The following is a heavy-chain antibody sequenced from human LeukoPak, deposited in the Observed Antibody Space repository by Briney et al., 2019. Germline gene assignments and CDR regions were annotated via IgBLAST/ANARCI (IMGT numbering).Heavy chain of an antibody. CDR1: GYTFTSYD. D-gene: IGHD3-16*02. Sequence: ASVKVSCKASGYTFTSYDINWVRQATGQGLEWMGWMNPNSGNTGYAQKFQGRVTMTRNTSISTAYMELSSLRSEDTAVYYCARVFDYDYVWGSYRPNAFDIWGQGTMVTVSS. V-gene: IGHV1-8*01. CDR2: MNPNSGNT. CDR3: ARVFDYDYVWGSYRPNAFDI. J-gene: IGHJ3*02.